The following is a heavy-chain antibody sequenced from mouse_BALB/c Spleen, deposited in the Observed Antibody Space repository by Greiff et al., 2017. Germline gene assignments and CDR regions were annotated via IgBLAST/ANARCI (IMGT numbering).Heavy chain of an antibody. CDR2: INPSTGYT. V-gene: IGHV1-7*01. J-gene: IGHJ2*01. CDR3: ARSGTARATLGFDY. D-gene: IGHD3-2*01. CDR1: GYTFTSYW. Sequence: VQLQQSGAELAKPGASVKMSCKASGYTFTSYWMHWVKQRPGQGLEWIGYINPSTGYTEYNQKFKDKATLTADKSSSTAYMQLSSLTSEDSAVYYCARSGTARATLGFDYWGQGTTLTVSS.